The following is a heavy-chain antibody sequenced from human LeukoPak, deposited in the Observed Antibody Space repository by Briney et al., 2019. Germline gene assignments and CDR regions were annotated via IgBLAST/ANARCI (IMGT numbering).Heavy chain of an antibody. J-gene: IGHJ3*01. Sequence: PGGSLRLSCAASGFTFSSYSMNWVRQAPGKGLEWVSSISSSSSYIHYADSVKGRFTISRDNAKNSLYLQMNSLRAEDTAVYYCANIVVVPAAHDAFDVWGQGTMVTVSS. CDR2: ISSSSSYI. CDR3: ANIVVVPAAHDAFDV. V-gene: IGHV3-21*04. CDR1: GFTFSSYS. D-gene: IGHD2-2*01.